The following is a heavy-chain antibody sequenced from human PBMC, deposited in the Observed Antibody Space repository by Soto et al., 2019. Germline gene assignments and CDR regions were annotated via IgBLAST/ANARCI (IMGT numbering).Heavy chain of an antibody. CDR3: ARTLGDILTGYPYYFDY. CDR1: GGPISSYY. Sequence: SETLSLTCTVSGGPISSYYWSWIRQPPGKGLEWIGYIYYSGSTNYNPSLKSRVTISVDTSKNQFSLKLSSVTAADTAVYYCARTLGDILTGYPYYFDYWGQGTLVTVSS. J-gene: IGHJ4*02. CDR2: IYYSGST. V-gene: IGHV4-59*01. D-gene: IGHD3-9*01.